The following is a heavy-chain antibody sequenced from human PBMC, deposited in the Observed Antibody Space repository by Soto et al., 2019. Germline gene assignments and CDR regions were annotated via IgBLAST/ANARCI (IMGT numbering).Heavy chain of an antibody. CDR2: INHSGST. V-gene: IGHV4-34*01. Sequence: SETLSLTCAVYGGSFSCYYWSWIRQPPGKGLEWIGEINHSGSTNYNPSLKSRVTISVDTSKNQFSLKLSSVTAADTAVYYCAREYSSSWGGGNNWFDPWGQGTLVTVSS. D-gene: IGHD6-6*01. CDR1: GGSFSCYY. J-gene: IGHJ5*02. CDR3: AREYSSSWGGGNNWFDP.